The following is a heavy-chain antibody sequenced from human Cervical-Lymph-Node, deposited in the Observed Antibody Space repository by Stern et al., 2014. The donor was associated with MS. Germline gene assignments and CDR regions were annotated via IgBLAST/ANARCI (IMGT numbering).Heavy chain of an antibody. CDR1: GYTFTSFA. J-gene: IGHJ4*02. CDR3: TRAYYGSQFAY. V-gene: IGHV1-3*01. Sequence: QVQLGQSGAAVKKPGASVKVSCKASGYTFTSFALHWVRQAPGQRLEWMGWIIVGNGNTKYSQNFQGRVTITRDTSANTVYLELTSLTSEDTAVYYCTRAYYGSQFAYWGQGTLVTVSA. D-gene: IGHD3-22*01. CDR2: IIVGNGNT.